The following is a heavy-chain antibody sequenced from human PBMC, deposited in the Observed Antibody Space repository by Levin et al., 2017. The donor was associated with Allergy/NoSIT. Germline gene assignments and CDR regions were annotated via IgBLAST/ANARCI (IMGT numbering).Heavy chain of an antibody. CDR2: ISSSGSTI. J-gene: IGHJ4*02. CDR3: ARAALYSGYQYYFDY. CDR1: GFTFSSYE. V-gene: IGHV3-48*03. Sequence: PGESLKISCAASGFTFSSYEMNWVRQAPGKGLEWVSYISSSGSTIYYADSVKGRFTISRDNAKNSLYLQMNSLRAEDTAVYYCARAALYSGYQYYFDYWGQGTLVTVSS. D-gene: IGHD5-12*01.